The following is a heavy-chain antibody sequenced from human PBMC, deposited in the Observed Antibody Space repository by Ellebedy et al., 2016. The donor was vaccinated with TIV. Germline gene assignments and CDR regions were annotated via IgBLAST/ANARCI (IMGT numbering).Heavy chain of an antibody. Sequence: ASVKVSXXASGYTFTSYYMHWVRQAPGQGLEWMGIINPSGGSTSYAQKFQGRVTMTRDTSTSTVYMERSSLRSEDTAVYYCAIAAPPVVGATTGFDYWGQGTLVIVSS. CDR2: INPSGGST. CDR3: AIAAPPVVGATTGFDY. D-gene: IGHD1-26*01. V-gene: IGHV1-46*01. CDR1: GYTFTSYY. J-gene: IGHJ4*02.